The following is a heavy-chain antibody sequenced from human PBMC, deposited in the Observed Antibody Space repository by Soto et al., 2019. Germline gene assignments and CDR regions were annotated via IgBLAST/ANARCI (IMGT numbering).Heavy chain of an antibody. J-gene: IGHJ6*02. Sequence: PGESLKISCKGSGYSFTSYWIGWVRQMPGKGLEWMGIIYPGDSDTRYSPSFQGQVTISADKSISTAYLQWSSLKASDTAVYYCARTASGYYVSYGMDVWGQGTTVTVSS. CDR1: GYSFTSYW. CDR3: ARTASGYYVSYGMDV. CDR2: IYPGDSDT. V-gene: IGHV5-51*01. D-gene: IGHD3-22*01.